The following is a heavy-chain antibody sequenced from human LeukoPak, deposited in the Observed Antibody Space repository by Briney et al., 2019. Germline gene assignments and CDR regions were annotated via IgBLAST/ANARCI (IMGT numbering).Heavy chain of an antibody. CDR3: VRSAGSASGYRYTWHYFDQ. J-gene: IGHJ4*02. Sequence: KPSETLSLTCPVSGDSISRYFWNWIRQPPGKGLEWIGYIDYSGKTNYNPSLNSRVTISVETSKNQFSLKLSSVTAADTAVYYCVRSAGSASGYRYTWHYFDQWGQGTLVTVSA. CDR2: IDYSGKT. CDR1: GDSISRYF. V-gene: IGHV4-59*01. D-gene: IGHD6-13*01.